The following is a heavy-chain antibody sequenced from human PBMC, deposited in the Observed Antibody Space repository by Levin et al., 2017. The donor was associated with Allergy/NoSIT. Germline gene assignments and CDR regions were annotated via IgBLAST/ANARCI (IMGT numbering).Heavy chain of an antibody. D-gene: IGHD2-15*01. V-gene: IGHV3-21*01. J-gene: IGHJ6*02. CDR1: EFNFIKYS. CDR3: TRDGGYGMDV. CDR2: ITTTGSKM. Sequence: GGSLRLSCAGSEFNFIKYSMNWVRQAPGRGLEWVSSITTTGSKMYYADSVKGRFTISRDNAKNSLYLQMNSLTAEDTAVYYCTRDGGYGMDVWGQGTTVTVSS.